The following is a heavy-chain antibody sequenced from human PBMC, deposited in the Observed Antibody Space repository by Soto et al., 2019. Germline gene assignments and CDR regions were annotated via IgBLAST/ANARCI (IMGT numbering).Heavy chain of an antibody. CDR3: AKVSAAGYYYYYGMDV. D-gene: IGHD6-13*01. V-gene: IGHV3-30-3*01. Sequence: PGGSLRLSCAASGFTFSDYALHWVRQAPGKGLEWVTVISSDGGNRYYADSVKGRFTISRDNSKNTLYLQMNSLRAEDTAVYYCAKVSAAGYYYYYGMDVWGQGTTVTVSS. J-gene: IGHJ6*02. CDR2: ISSDGGNR. CDR1: GFTFSDYA.